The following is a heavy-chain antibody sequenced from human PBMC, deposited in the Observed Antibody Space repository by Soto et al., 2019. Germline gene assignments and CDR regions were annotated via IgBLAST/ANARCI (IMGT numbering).Heavy chain of an antibody. V-gene: IGHV3-21*01. CDR2: ISSSSSYI. CDR1: GFTFSSYS. CDR3: ARDLYGSSFSSALGY. J-gene: IGHJ4*02. D-gene: IGHD6-6*01. Sequence: GGSLRLSCAASGFTFSSYSMNWVRQAPGKGLEWVSSISSSSSYIYYADSVKGRFTISRDNAKNSLYLQMNSLRAEDTAVYYCARDLYGSSFSSALGYWGQGTLVTVSS.